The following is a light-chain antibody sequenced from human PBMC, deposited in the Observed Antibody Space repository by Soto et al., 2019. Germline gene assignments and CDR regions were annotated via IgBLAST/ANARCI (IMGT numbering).Light chain of an antibody. CDR3: QQYNSIPPT. V-gene: IGKV4-1*01. Sequence: DIVMTQSPDSLAVSLGERATINCKSSQSVLYSSNNKNYLAWFQQKPRQPPKLLIYWASTRVSGVPDRFSGSGSGTDFILTISSLQAEDVAVYYCQQYNSIPPTFGQGTKVEIK. J-gene: IGKJ1*01. CDR1: QSVLYSSNNKNY. CDR2: WAS.